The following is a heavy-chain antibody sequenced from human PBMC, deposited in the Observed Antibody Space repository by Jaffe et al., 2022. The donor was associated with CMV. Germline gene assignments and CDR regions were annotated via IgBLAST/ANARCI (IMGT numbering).Heavy chain of an antibody. CDR1: GGTFSSYA. V-gene: IGHV1-69*01. J-gene: IGHJ6*02. CDR2: IIPIFGTA. CDR3: ARDHGLTGDRFGYGMDV. D-gene: IGHD7-27*01. Sequence: QVQLVQSGAEVKKPGSSVKVSCKASGGTFSSYAISWVRQAPGQGLEWMGGIIPIFGTANYAQKFQGRVTITADESTSTAYMELSSLRSEDTAVYYCARDHGLTGDRFGYGMDVWGQGTTVTVSS.